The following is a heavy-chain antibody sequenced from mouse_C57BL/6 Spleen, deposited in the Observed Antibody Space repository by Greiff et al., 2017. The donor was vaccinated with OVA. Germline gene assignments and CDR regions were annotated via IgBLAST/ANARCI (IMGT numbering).Heavy chain of an antibody. Sequence: VQLQQPGAELVKPGASVKLSCKASGYTFTSYWMHWVKQRPGRGLEWIGRIDPTSGGTKYNEKFKSKATLTLDKPSSTAYMQLSSLTSEDSAVYYFAREPTVVGYFDVWGTGTTVTVSS. CDR3: AREPTVVGYFDV. D-gene: IGHD1-1*01. V-gene: IGHV1-72*01. CDR2: IDPTSGGT. J-gene: IGHJ1*03. CDR1: GYTFTSYW.